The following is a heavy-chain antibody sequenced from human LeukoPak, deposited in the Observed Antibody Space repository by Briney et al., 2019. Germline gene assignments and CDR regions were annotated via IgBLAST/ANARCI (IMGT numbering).Heavy chain of an antibody. CDR2: IYYSGST. CDR1: GGSISSGGYY. D-gene: IGHD3-22*01. Sequence: PSETLSLTCTVSGGSISSGGYYWSWIRQHPGKGLEWSGYIYYSGSTYYNPSLKSRVTISVYTSKNQFSLKLSSVTAADTAVYYCARVADYYDSSGYLDYWGQGTLVTVSS. CDR3: ARVADYYDSSGYLDY. J-gene: IGHJ4*02. V-gene: IGHV4-31*03.